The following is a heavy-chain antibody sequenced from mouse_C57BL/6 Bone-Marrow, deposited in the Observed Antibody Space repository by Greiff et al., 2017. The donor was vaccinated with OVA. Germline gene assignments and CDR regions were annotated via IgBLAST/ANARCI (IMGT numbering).Heavy chain of an antibody. D-gene: IGHD1-1*01. J-gene: IGHJ4*01. CDR3: ARTTAVAEAMDY. Sequence: VQGVESGPELVKPGASVKISCKASGYAFSSSWMNWVKQRPGKGLEWIGRIYPGDGDTNYNGKFKGKATLTVDTSSSTAYMQLSSLTSEDSAVYYCARTTAVAEAMDYWGQGTSVTVSS. CDR2: IYPGDGDT. CDR1: GYAFSSSW. V-gene: IGHV1-82*01.